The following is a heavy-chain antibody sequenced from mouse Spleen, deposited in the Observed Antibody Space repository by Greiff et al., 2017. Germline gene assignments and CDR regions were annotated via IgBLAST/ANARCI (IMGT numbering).Heavy chain of an antibody. CDR2: INPNNGGT. D-gene: IGHD2-1*01. CDR3: ARRGNSYYYAMDY. V-gene: IGHV1-26*01. J-gene: IGHJ4*01. Sequence: EVKLQQSGPELVKPGASVKISCKASGYTFTDYYMNWVKQSHGKSLEWIGDINPNNGGTSYNQKFKGKATLTVDKSSSTAYMELRSLTSEDSAVYYCARRGNSYYYAMDYWGQGTSVTVSS. CDR1: GYTFTDYY.